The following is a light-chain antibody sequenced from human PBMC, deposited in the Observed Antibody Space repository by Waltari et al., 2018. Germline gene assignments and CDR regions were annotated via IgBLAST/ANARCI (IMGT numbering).Light chain of an antibody. CDR2: QDT. CDR1: ILGNQY. Sequence: SYELTQPPSVSVSPGQTASITCSGDILGNQYASWYQQKPGQSPLLVIYQDTKRPSEIPERFSGSKSANAATLTITGTQAVDEADYYCQDLGTGAWVFGGGTKLTVL. CDR3: QDLGTGAWV. V-gene: IGLV3-1*01. J-gene: IGLJ3*02.